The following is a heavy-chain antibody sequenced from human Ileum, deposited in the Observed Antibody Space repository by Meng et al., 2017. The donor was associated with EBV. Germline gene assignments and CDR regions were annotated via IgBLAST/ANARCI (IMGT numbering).Heavy chain of an antibody. J-gene: IGHJ4*02. CDR2: IHHTEST. V-gene: IGHV4-4*02. D-gene: IGHD3-22*01. CDR3: ARESYSDSSGYYSLDY. Sequence: GSVPGLVKPSGTLSLPCAVSGGSISSSNWWSWVRQAPGKGLEWIGEIHHTESTNYNPSLKSRVTISVDKSKNQFSLKLSSVTAADTAVYYCARESYSDSSGYYSLDYWGQGSLVTVSS. CDR1: GGSISSSNW.